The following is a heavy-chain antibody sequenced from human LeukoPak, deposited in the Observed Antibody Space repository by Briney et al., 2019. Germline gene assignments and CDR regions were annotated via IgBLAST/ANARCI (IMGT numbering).Heavy chain of an antibody. Sequence: SSQTLSLTCAVSGGSISSGGYSWSWIRQPPGEGLEWIGYIYHSGSTYYNPSLKSRVTISVDRSKNQFSLKLSSVTAADTAVYYCARAATVVTPGAFDIWGQGTMVTVSS. D-gene: IGHD4-23*01. J-gene: IGHJ3*02. V-gene: IGHV4-30-2*01. CDR3: ARAATVVTPGAFDI. CDR2: IYHSGST. CDR1: GGSISSGGYS.